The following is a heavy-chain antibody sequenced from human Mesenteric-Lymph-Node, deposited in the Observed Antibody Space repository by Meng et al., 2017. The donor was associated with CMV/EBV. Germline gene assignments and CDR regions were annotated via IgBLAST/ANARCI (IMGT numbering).Heavy chain of an antibody. CDR2: INSDGSST. CDR3: AREGGGVAPGMDV. Sequence: GGSLRLSCAASGFTFSSYWMHWDRQAPGKGLVWVSRINSDGSSTSYADSVKGRFTISRDNAKNTLYLQMNSLRAEDTAVYYCAREGGGVAPGMDVWGQGTTVTVSS. D-gene: IGHD2-21*01. J-gene: IGHJ6*02. V-gene: IGHV3-74*01. CDR1: GFTFSSYW.